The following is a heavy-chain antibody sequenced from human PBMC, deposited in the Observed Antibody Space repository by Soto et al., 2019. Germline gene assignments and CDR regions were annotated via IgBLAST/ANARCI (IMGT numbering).Heavy chain of an antibody. Sequence: QVQLVQSGAEVKKPGASVKVSCKASGYTFTSYDINWVRQATGQGLEWMGWMNPNSGNTGYAQKFQGRVTMTRNTSISTPYMDLSSLRSGDTAGYYFARTLYGDNVDYWGQGTLVTVSS. V-gene: IGHV1-8*01. J-gene: IGHJ4*02. CDR3: ARTLYGDNVDY. CDR2: MNPNSGNT. CDR1: GYTFTSYD. D-gene: IGHD4-17*01.